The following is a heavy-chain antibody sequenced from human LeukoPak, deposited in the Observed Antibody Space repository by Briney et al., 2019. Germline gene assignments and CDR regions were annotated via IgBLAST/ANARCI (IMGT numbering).Heavy chain of an antibody. CDR1: GFTFSDYY. D-gene: IGHD2-15*01. CDR2: ISSSGSTK. J-gene: IGHJ3*02. CDR3: VSDIVVVVADSNLDAFDI. Sequence: PGGSLRLSCAASGFTFSDYYMSYIRQAPGKGLEWVSYISSSGSTKYYADSVKGRFTISRDNAKNSLYLQMNSLTDADTAVYFCVSDIVVVVADSNLDAFDIWGQGTMVTVSA. V-gene: IGHV3-11*01.